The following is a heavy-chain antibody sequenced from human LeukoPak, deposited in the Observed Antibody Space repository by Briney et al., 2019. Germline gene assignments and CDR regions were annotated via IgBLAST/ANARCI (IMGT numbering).Heavy chain of an antibody. Sequence: GGSLRLSCAASGFTVSSTYMGWVRQAPGKGLEWVSLLYTSGSTYYADSVQGRFTISRDNSKNTLYLQMNSLRAEDTALYYCARVSDGTVDYWGQGTPVTVSS. D-gene: IGHD3-10*01. CDR3: ARVSDGTVDY. CDR1: GFTVSSTY. J-gene: IGHJ4*02. CDR2: LYTSGST. V-gene: IGHV3-66*01.